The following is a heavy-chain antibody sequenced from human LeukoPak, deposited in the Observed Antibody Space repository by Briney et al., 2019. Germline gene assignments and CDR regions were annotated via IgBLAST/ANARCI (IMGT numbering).Heavy chain of an antibody. Sequence: PGGSLRLSCAASGFTFSSYAMSWVRRAPGKGLQWVSGISGSGGSTYYADSVKGRFTISRDNSKNTLYLQMNSLRAEDTAVYYCAKDPGDYDALDWGQGTLVTVSS. CDR2: ISGSGGST. D-gene: IGHD4-17*01. J-gene: IGHJ4*02. V-gene: IGHV3-23*01. CDR1: GFTFSSYA. CDR3: AKDPGDYDALD.